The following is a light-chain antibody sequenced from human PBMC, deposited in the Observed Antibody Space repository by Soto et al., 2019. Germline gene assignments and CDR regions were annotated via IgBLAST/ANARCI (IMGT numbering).Light chain of an antibody. CDR2: EVS. Sequence: QSALTQPASVSGSPGQSITISCTGTSSDVGGYKYVSWYQQHPGKAPKLMIYEVSNRPSGISNRFSGSKSGNTASLTISGLQAEDEADYYCSSYTSRTVLFGGGTKLTVL. CDR1: SSDVGGYKY. CDR3: SSYTSRTVL. J-gene: IGLJ2*01. V-gene: IGLV2-14*01.